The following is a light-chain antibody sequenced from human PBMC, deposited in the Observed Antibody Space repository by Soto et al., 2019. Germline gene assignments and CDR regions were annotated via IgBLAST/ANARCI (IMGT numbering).Light chain of an antibody. J-gene: IGLJ1*01. CDR1: KSDIGVYDF. V-gene: IGLV2-8*01. CDR2: EVV. CDR3: KSYAGSNTYV. Sequence: QSVLTQPPSASGSPGQSVTISCTGTKSDIGVYDFVSWYQHHPGKAPRLIIYEVVQRPSGVPDRFSGSKSGNTASLTVSGPQAADEADYFCKSYAGSNTYVFGSGTRSPS.